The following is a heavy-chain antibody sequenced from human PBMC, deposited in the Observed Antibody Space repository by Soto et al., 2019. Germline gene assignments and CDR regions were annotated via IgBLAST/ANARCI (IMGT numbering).Heavy chain of an antibody. CDR3: ARDRITMVRGVNGCMDV. J-gene: IGHJ6*02. CDR1: GGSISSYY. D-gene: IGHD3-10*01. V-gene: IGHV4-59*01. CDR2: IYYSGST. Sequence: PSQTLSLTCTVSGGSISSYYWSWIRQPPGKGLEWIGYIYYSGSTNYNPSLKSRVTISVDTSKNQFSLKLSSVTAADTAVYYCARDRITMVRGVNGCMDVWGQGATVIVS.